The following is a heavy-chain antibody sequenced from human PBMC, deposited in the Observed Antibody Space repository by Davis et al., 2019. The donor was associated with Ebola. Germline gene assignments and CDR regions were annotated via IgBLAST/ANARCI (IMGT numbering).Heavy chain of an antibody. V-gene: IGHV4-59*01. J-gene: IGHJ4*02. Sequence: MPSETLSLTCAVYGGSFSSYYWSWIRQPPGKGLEWIGYIYYSGSTNYNPSLKSRVTISVDTSKNQFSLKLSSVTAADTAVYYCARMLQLWSNYFDYWGQGTLVTVSS. CDR1: GGSFSSYY. CDR2: IYYSGST. D-gene: IGHD5-18*01. CDR3: ARMLQLWSNYFDY.